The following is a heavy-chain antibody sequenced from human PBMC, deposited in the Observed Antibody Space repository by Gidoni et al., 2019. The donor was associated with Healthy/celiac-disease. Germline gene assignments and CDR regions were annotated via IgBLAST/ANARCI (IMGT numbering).Heavy chain of an antibody. Sequence: EVQLLESGGGLVQPGGYLRLSCAASGFTFRSYVMSWVRQAPGKGLEWVSAISGSGDNTYYADSVKGRSTISRDNSKNTVYLQMNSLRAEDTAVYYCAKGYDFWSGVDVWGHGTTVTVSS. V-gene: IGHV3-23*01. CDR2: ISGSGDNT. D-gene: IGHD3-3*01. CDR3: AKGYDFWSGVDV. J-gene: IGHJ6*02. CDR1: GFTFRSYV.